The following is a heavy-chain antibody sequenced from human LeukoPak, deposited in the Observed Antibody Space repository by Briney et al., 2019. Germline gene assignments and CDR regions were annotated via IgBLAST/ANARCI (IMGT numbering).Heavy chain of an antibody. CDR2: ISGSGGST. CDR3: ARDLFQYSSGWYSPY. Sequence: QPGGSLRLSCAASGFTFDSYAMSWVRQAPGKGLEWVSGISGSGGSTYYADSVKGRFTISRDNSKNTLYLQMNSLRAEDTAVYYCARDLFQYSSGWYSPYWGQGTLVTVSS. CDR1: GFTFDSYA. V-gene: IGHV3-23*01. D-gene: IGHD6-19*01. J-gene: IGHJ4*02.